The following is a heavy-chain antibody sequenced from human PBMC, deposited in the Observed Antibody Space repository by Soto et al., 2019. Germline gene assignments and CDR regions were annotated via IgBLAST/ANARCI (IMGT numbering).Heavy chain of an antibody. J-gene: IGHJ5*02. CDR3: ASHHYYDSSGYPRFDP. CDR2: IYYSGST. Sequence: TSETLSLTCTLSGCPISSGGYYSSWIRQHPGKGLEWIGYIYYSGSTYYNPSLKSRVTISVDTSKNQFSLKLSSVTAADTAVYYCASHHYYDSSGYPRFDPWGQGTLVTVSS. CDR1: GCPISSGGYY. D-gene: IGHD3-22*01. V-gene: IGHV4-31*03.